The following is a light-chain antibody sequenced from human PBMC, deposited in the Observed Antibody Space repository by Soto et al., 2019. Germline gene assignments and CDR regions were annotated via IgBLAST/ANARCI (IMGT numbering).Light chain of an antibody. CDR3: AAWDDSLNGYV. V-gene: IGLV1-44*01. CDR1: SSNIGSNT. J-gene: IGLJ1*01. CDR2: SNN. Sequence: QSVLPQPPSASGTPGQRVTISCSGRSSNIGSNTVNWYQQLPGTAPKLLIYSNNQRPSGVPARFSGSKSGTSASLAISGLQSEDEADYYCAAWDDSLNGYVFGTGTKVTVL.